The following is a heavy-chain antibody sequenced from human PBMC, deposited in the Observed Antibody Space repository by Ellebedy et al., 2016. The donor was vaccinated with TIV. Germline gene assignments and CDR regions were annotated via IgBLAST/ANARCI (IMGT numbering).Heavy chain of an antibody. CDR2: INPNSGGT. V-gene: IGHV1-2*02. CDR3: ASSSSSWYGGDWFDP. Sequence: ASVKVSXKASGYTFTGYYMHWVRQAPGQGLEWMGWINPNSGGTNYAQKLQGRVTMTTDTSTSTAYMELRSLRSDDTAVYYCASSSSSWYGGDWFDPWGQGTLVTVSS. D-gene: IGHD6-13*01. J-gene: IGHJ5*02. CDR1: GYTFTGYY.